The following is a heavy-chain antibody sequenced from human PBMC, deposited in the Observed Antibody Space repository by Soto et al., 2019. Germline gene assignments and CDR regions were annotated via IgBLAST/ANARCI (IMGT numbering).Heavy chain of an antibody. V-gene: IGHV4-34*01. CDR2: INHSGST. D-gene: IGHD6-13*01. J-gene: IGHJ4*02. CDR3: ARGRRMGYSSSWYGVDY. CDR1: GGSFSGYY. Sequence: QVQLQQWGAGLLKPSETLSLTCAVYGGSFSGYYWSWIRQPPGKGLEWIGEINHSGSTNYNPSLKSRVTISVDTSKNQFSLKLSSVTAADTAVYYCARGRRMGYSSSWYGVDYWGQGTLVTVSS.